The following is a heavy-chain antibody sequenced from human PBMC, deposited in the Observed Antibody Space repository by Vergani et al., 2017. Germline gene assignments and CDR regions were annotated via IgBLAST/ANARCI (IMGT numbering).Heavy chain of an antibody. CDR2: IYYSGRP. J-gene: IGHJ5*02. V-gene: IGHV4-39*01. D-gene: IGHD6-19*01. CDR3: ARHSTVEWLVKLGWIDP. Sequence: QLQLQESGPGLVKPSATLSLTCSVSGASIRSSNYYLCWIRQPPGKGLEWIASIYYSGRPYYNPSLKSRVTISVDTSKHQFSLKLSSVTAADTAVYFCARHSTVEWLVKLGWIDPWGQGILVTVSS. CDR1: GASIRSSNYY.